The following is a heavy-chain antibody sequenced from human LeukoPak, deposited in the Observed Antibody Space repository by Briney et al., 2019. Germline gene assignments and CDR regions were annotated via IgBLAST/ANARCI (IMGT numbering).Heavy chain of an antibody. CDR1: GFTFSNYW. D-gene: IGHD3-3*01. CDR2: IYDDVSST. Sequence: GGSLRLSCAASGFTFSNYWMHWVRQAPGKGLVWVSRIYDDVSSTYYADSVKGRFTISRDDAKNTLYLQMNGLRAEDTAVYYCARANPNPKYYDFWSGYYIPAAFDIWGQGTMVTVSS. J-gene: IGHJ3*02. V-gene: IGHV3-74*01. CDR3: ARANPNPKYYDFWSGYYIPAAFDI.